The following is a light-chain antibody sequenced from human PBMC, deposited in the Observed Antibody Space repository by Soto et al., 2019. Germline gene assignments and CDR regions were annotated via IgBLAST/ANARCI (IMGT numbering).Light chain of an antibody. CDR2: EES. V-gene: IGKV1-9*01. Sequence: DIHLTQSPSSLSASVGDRVTITCRASQAITNNLAWYQQKPGNPPRLLIYEESTLHSGVPSRFSGRKVGTQFILTIDSLQPEDFATYYCQQYNYLFTFGPGTKVDVK. CDR1: QAITNN. CDR3: QQYNYLFT. J-gene: IGKJ3*01.